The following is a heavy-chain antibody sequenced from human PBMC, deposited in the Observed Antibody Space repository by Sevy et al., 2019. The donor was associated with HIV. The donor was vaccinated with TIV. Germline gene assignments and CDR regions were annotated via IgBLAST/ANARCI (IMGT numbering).Heavy chain of an antibody. D-gene: IGHD3-10*01. CDR3: ARPETYYYGSGRPNDAFDI. CDR1: GFTFSSYS. Sequence: GGSLRLSCAASGFTFSSYSMNWVRQAPGKGLERVSSISSSSSYIYYADSVKGRFTISRDNAKNSLYLQMNSLRAEDTAVYYCARPETYYYGSGRPNDAFDIWGQGTMVTVSS. V-gene: IGHV3-21*01. CDR2: ISSSSSYI. J-gene: IGHJ3*02.